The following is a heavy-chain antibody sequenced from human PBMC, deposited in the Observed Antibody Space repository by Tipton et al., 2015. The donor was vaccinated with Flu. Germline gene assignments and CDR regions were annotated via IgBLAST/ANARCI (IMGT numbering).Heavy chain of an antibody. J-gene: IGHJ3*01. D-gene: IGHD5-12*01. CDR2: ISTSGST. CDR1: GGPVTSSY. V-gene: IGHV4-4*07. Sequence: TLSLTCTVSGGPVTSSYWSWIRQPAGKGLEWIGRISTSGSTNYNASLESRVTMSRDTSKNHFSLRLSSATAADTALYYCARDLRGYSGYTGGDAFDLWGPGIMVTVSS. CDR3: ARDLRGYSGYTGGDAFDL.